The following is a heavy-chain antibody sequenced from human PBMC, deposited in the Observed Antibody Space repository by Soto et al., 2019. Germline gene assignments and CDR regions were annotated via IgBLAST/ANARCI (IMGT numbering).Heavy chain of an antibody. CDR3: ARLNYDILTGYQGLLDY. CDR2: IYYSGST. Sequence: TSETLSLTCPVSGGSISSYYWSWIRQPPGKGLEWIGYIYYSGSTNYNPSLKSRVTISVDTSKNQFSLKLSSVTAADTAVYYCARLNYDILTGYQGLLDYWGQGTLVTVSS. J-gene: IGHJ4*02. CDR1: GGSISSYY. D-gene: IGHD3-9*01. V-gene: IGHV4-59*08.